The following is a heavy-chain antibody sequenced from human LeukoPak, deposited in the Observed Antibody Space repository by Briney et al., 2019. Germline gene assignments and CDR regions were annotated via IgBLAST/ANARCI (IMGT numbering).Heavy chain of an antibody. Sequence: PGRSLRLSCTISGFTSDDYGLSWVRQAPGKGLEWVSLLRGEPHGGSAEYAASVEGRFTVSRDDSRSVAYLQMNSVKTEDTGVYFCTTAQSFDYLSWSHPFYTYMDVWGKGTTVTVSP. D-gene: IGHD2-2*02. J-gene: IGHJ6*04. CDR3: TTAQSFDYLSWSHPFYTYMDV. V-gene: IGHV3-49*04. CDR2: LRGEPHGGSA. CDR1: GFTSDDYG.